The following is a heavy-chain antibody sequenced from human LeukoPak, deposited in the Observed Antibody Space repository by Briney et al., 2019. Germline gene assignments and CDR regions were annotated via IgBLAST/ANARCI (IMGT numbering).Heavy chain of an antibody. V-gene: IGHV4-39*07. D-gene: IGHD4-17*01. Sequence: NPSETLSLTCTVSGGSISSSSYYWGWIRQPPGKGLEWIGSIYYSGSTYYNPSLKSRVTISVDTSKNQFSLKLSSVTAADTAVYYCARGYYGDPEYFQHWGQGTLVTVSS. CDR1: GGSISSSSYY. CDR3: ARGYYGDPEYFQH. CDR2: IYYSGST. J-gene: IGHJ1*01.